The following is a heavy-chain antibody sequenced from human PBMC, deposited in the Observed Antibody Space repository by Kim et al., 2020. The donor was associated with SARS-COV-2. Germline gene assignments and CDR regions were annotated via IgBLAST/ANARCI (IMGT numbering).Heavy chain of an antibody. Sequence: GGSLRLSCAASRFTFTNYWMNWVRQAPGKGLEWVANIKEDGSEKYYVDSVKGRFTISRDNAKNSLYLQMNSLRAEDTAVYYCGRGSGEWGDYWGHGTLVT. D-gene: IGHD7-27*01. V-gene: IGHV3-7*01. CDR3: GRGSGEWGDY. CDR1: RFTFTNYW. J-gene: IGHJ4*01. CDR2: IKEDGSEK.